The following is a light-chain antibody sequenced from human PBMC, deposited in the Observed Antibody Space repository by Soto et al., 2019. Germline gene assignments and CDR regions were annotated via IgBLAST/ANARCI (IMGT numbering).Light chain of an antibody. CDR2: EAS. J-gene: IGKJ4*01. V-gene: IGKV1-39*01. Sequence: DIQMNQSPSSLSASVGDRVAITCRTSQRISTHVNWYQQKPGIPHKLLIYEASTLQGGVPSRFSGGGSGTDFTLTITGLQPEDFATYYCQQIHKTPNAFGGGTRVEI. CDR3: QQIHKTPNA. CDR1: QRISTH.